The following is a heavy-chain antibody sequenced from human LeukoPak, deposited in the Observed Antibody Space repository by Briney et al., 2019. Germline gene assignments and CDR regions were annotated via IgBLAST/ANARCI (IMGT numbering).Heavy chain of an antibody. CDR3: AKTSIRWLQTYYFDY. J-gene: IGHJ4*02. CDR1: GFSFDEYA. Sequence: GGSLRLSCAASGFSFDEYAMHWVRHPPGKGLEWVSLISWDGGSRYYPDSVKGRFTISRDNSKNSLYLQMNSLRADDTALYYCAKTSIRWLQTYYFDYWGRGTLVSVSS. D-gene: IGHD5-24*01. CDR2: ISWDGGSR. V-gene: IGHV3-43D*04.